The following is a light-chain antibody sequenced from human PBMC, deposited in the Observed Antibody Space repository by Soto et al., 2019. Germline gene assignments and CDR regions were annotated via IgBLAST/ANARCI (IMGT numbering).Light chain of an antibody. Sequence: EIVLTQSPGTLYFSPGERATLSCRASQSVSSSYLAWYQQKPGQAPRLLIFAASSRATGIRDRFSGSGSGTDFTLTISRLEPEDFAVYYCQQYGSSPPYTFGQGTKLEIE. V-gene: IGKV3-20*01. J-gene: IGKJ2*01. CDR2: AAS. CDR1: QSVSSSY. CDR3: QQYGSSPPYT.